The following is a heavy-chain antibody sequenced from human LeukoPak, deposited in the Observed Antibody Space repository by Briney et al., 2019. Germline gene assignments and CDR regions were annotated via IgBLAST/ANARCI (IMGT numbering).Heavy chain of an antibody. CDR3: ARYPSSSWSDLVH. Sequence: GGSLRLSCAVSVFTFSSYGMHGVRQAPGKGLEWVAVIWYDGSNKYYADSVKGRFTISRDISKNTLYLQMNSLRAQDTTVYYCARYPSSSWSDLVHWGQGTLVTVSS. J-gene: IGHJ4*02. CDR2: IWYDGSNK. D-gene: IGHD6-13*01. V-gene: IGHV3-33*08. CDR1: VFTFSSYG.